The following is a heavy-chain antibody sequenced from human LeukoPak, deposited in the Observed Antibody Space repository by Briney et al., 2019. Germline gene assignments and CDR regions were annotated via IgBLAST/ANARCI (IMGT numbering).Heavy chain of an antibody. CDR1: GGSFSGYY. J-gene: IGHJ6*02. Sequence: PSETLSLTCAVYGGSFSGYYWSWIRQPPGKGLEWIGEINHSGSTNYNPSLKSRVTISVDTSKNQFSLKLSSVTAADTAVYYCAREIVVVPAARAQYGMDVWGQGTTVTVSS. D-gene: IGHD2-2*01. V-gene: IGHV4-34*01. CDR3: AREIVVVPAARAQYGMDV. CDR2: INHSGST.